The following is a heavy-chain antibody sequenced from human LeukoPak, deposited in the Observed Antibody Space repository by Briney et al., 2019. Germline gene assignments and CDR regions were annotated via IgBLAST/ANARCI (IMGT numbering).Heavy chain of an antibody. J-gene: IGHJ6*02. CDR3: ARLRRYIRQATSGMDV. V-gene: IGHV6-1*01. D-gene: IGHD5-18*01. CDR2: TYYRSKWYY. CDR1: GDSVSNDTAA. Sequence: SQTLSLTCAISGDSVSNDTAAWSWIRQSPSRGLEWLGRTYYRSKWYYDYAISVKSRMTIDLETSKNRFSLHLNSVTPDDTAVYYCARLRRYIRQATSGMDVWGQGTTVTVSS.